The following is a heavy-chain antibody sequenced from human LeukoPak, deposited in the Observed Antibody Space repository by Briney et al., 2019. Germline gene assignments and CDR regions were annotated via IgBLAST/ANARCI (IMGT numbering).Heavy chain of an antibody. Sequence: SETLSLTCTVSGATITGHYLTWIRQPPGNGLEWIGYISHIGSTNYNPSLKSRVTISVDTSKNQFSLKLTSVTAADTALYYCARDRISINALDMWGQGTMVTVSS. J-gene: IGHJ3*02. D-gene: IGHD1-14*01. CDR1: GATITGHY. CDR2: ISHIGST. V-gene: IGHV4-59*11. CDR3: ARDRISINALDM.